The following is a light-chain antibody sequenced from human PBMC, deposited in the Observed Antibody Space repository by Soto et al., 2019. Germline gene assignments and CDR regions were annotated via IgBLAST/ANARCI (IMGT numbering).Light chain of an antibody. CDR3: QQSYNTPLT. J-gene: IGKJ1*01. CDR1: QTISTY. Sequence: IEVTQSPSSLAASVGDRVTITCRASQTISTYVNWYRQKSGAAPELLIYDASTLQSGVPSRFRGGGSGTDFTLTISSLQLDDFATYYCQQSYNTPLTFGQGTQVEIK. V-gene: IGKV1-39*01. CDR2: DAS.